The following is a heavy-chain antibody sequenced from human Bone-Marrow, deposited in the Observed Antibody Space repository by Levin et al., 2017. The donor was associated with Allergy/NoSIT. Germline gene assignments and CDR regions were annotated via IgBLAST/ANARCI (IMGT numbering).Heavy chain of an antibody. V-gene: IGHV1-2*06. CDR3: ARDYDFWSGYYSWSFDI. CDR2: INPNSGGT. CDR1: GYSFTDYS. Sequence: KRGESLKISCKASGYSFTDYSVHWVRQAPGQGLEWMGRINPNSGGTNFAQKFQGRVTMTRDTSITTVYMELSRLRSDDTAVYYCARDYDFWSGYYSWSFDIWGQGTMVTVSS. D-gene: IGHD3-3*01. J-gene: IGHJ3*02.